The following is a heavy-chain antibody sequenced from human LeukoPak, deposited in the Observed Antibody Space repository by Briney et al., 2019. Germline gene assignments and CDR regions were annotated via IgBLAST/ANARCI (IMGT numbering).Heavy chain of an antibody. CDR3: ARRDRMVRGATGYDY. CDR1: GGSISSYY. CDR2: IYYNGST. J-gene: IGHJ4*02. Sequence: PSETLSLTCTVSGGSISSYYWSWIRQPPGKGLEWIGYIYYNGSTNYNPSLKSRVTISVDTSKNQFSLKLSSVTAADTAVYYCARRDRMVRGATGYDYWGQGTLVTVSS. V-gene: IGHV4-59*08. D-gene: IGHD3-10*01.